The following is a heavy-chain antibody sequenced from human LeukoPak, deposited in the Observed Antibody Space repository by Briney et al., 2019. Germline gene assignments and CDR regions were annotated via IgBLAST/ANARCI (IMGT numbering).Heavy chain of an antibody. CDR1: RGSISSLY. D-gene: IGHD5-18*01. V-gene: IGHV4-59*11. CDR3: ARGRGYSYGSPLDY. Sequence: PSETLSLTCTVSRGSISSLYWSWIRQPPGKGQEWIGTIYYTGSTNYNPSLKSRVTISVDTSNNQFSLKLSSVTAADTAVYYCARGRGYSYGSPLDYWGQGSLVTVSS. J-gene: IGHJ4*02. CDR2: IYYTGST.